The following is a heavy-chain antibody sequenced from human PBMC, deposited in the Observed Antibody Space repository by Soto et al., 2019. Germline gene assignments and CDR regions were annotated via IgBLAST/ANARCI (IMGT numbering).Heavy chain of an antibody. J-gene: IGHJ4*02. D-gene: IGHD5-18*01. CDR3: AREGYNFGPFDY. CDR1: GGSISSGDYS. V-gene: IGHV4-30-4*07. CDR2: IYYSGST. Sequence: SETLSLTCAVSGGSISSGDYSWSWIRQPPGKGLEWIGYIYYSGSTYYNPSLKSRVTISVDTSKNQFSLKLSSVTAADTAVYYCAREGYNFGPFDYWGQGALVTVSS.